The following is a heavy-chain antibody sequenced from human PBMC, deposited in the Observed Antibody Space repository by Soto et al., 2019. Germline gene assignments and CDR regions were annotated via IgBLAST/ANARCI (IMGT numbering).Heavy chain of an antibody. CDR1: GSSVSNSNW. CDR3: ARNGIYYYYMDV. Sequence: QVQLQESGPGLVKPSGTLSLTCVVSGSSVSNSNWWTWVRQPPGKGLEWIGEIYHTGDPNYNPSLVSRVTLSIDKSRNQFSLRLGSVTAADTAVYFCARNGIYYYYMDVWGRGTTVTVSS. V-gene: IGHV4-4*02. J-gene: IGHJ6*03. D-gene: IGHD1-1*01. CDR2: IYHTGDP.